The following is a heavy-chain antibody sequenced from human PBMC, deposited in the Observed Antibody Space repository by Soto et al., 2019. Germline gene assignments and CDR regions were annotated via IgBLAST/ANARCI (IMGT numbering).Heavy chain of an antibody. Sequence: GGSLRLSCAASGFTFSSYGMHWVRQAPGKGLEWVAVILYDGSNKYYADSVKGRFTISRDNSKNTLYLQMNSLRAEDTAVYYCAKEDYGDYSSYYYYGMDVWGQGTTVTVSS. CDR1: GFTFSSYG. V-gene: IGHV3-30*18. CDR2: ILYDGSNK. J-gene: IGHJ6*02. D-gene: IGHD4-17*01. CDR3: AKEDYGDYSSYYYYGMDV.